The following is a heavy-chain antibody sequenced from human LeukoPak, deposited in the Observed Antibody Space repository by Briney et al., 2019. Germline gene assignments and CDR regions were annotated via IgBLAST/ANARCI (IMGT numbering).Heavy chain of an antibody. D-gene: IGHD6-6*01. CDR3: TAPGQLTPFDY. Sequence: ASVKVSCKASGYTFTSYGISWVRQAPGQGLEWMGWISAYNGNTNYAQKLQVRVTMTTDTSTSTAYMELRSLRSDDTAVYYCTAPGQLTPFDYWGQGTLVTVSS. CDR1: GYTFTSYG. CDR2: ISAYNGNT. V-gene: IGHV1-18*01. J-gene: IGHJ4*02.